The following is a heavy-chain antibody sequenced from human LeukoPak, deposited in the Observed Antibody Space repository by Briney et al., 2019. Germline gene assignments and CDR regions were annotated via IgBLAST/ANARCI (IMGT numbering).Heavy chain of an antibody. CDR1: DVSISTDY. J-gene: IGHJ1*01. Sequence: PSETLSLTCAVSDVSISTDYWSWLRQLPGKGLEWIGYKSGAGRDLYNPSLRGRVTISVDASENQFSLSLRSVTAADTAMYYCARTTRVTPNGRAEYFEDWGQGALVIVSS. CDR2: KSGAGRD. CDR3: ARTTRVTPNGRAEYFED. V-gene: IGHV4-59*03. D-gene: IGHD2-21*02.